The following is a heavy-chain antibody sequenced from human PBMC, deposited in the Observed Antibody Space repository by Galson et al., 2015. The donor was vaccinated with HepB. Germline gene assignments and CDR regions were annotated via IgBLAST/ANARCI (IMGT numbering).Heavy chain of an antibody. CDR3: ARAVGATTYYFDY. D-gene: IGHD1-26*01. Sequence: SVKVSCKASGGTFSSYAISWVRQAPGQGLEWMGGIIPIFGIANYAQKFQGRVTITADESTSTAYMELSSLRSEDTAVYYCARAVGATTYYFDYWGQGTLVTVSS. V-gene: IGHV1-69*13. CDR1: GGTFSSYA. J-gene: IGHJ4*02. CDR2: IIPIFGIA.